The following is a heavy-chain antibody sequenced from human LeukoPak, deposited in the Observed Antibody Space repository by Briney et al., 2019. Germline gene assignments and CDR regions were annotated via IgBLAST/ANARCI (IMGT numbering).Heavy chain of an antibody. Sequence: SETLSLTCNVSGGSISSYYWSWIRQPPGKGLEWIGYIYRTGSTNYNPSLKSRVTISADTSKSQFSLSLSSVTAADTAVYYCARQRDLQQLAPFDYWGQGTLVTVSS. CDR1: GGSISSYY. D-gene: IGHD6-13*01. J-gene: IGHJ4*02. CDR3: ARQRDLQQLAPFDY. V-gene: IGHV4-59*08. CDR2: IYRTGST.